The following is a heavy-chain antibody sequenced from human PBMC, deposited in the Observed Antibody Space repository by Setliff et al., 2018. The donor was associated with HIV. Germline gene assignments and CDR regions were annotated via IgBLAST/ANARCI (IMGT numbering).Heavy chain of an antibody. J-gene: IGHJ4*02. CDR2: INPNSGGT. V-gene: IGHV1-2*02. CDR1: GYTFTASY. CDR3: ARDRDHDFDH. Sequence: ASVKVSCKTSGYTFTASYLHWVRQAPGQGLEWMGWINPNSGGTNYAQKFQGRVTVTRDTSISTIYMELSGLRSDDTAVYYCARDRDHDFDHWGQGTLVTVSS.